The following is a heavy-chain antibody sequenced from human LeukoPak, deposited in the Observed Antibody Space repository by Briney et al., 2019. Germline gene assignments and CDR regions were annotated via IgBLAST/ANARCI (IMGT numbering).Heavy chain of an antibody. CDR1: GYTFISYG. Sequence: GASVKVSCKASGYTFISYGISWVRQAPGQGLEGMGGVSAYNGNANYAQKLQGRVTMITAPSTSTAYMELSSLRSEDTAVYYCASTGELLVTNNWFDPWGQGTLVTVSS. J-gene: IGHJ5*02. CDR2: VSAYNGNA. CDR3: ASTGELLVTNNWFDP. D-gene: IGHD3-10*01. V-gene: IGHV1-18*01.